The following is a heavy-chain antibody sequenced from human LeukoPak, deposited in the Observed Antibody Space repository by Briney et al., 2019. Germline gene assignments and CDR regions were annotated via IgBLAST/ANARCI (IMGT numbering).Heavy chain of an antibody. CDR2: IYTSGST. CDR3: ARGHTYYDFWSGSSMVHFDY. D-gene: IGHD3-3*01. J-gene: IGHJ4*02. V-gene: IGHV4-4*07. CDR1: GGSISSYY. Sequence: SETLSLTCTVSGGSISSYYWSWIRQPAGKGLEWIGRIYTSGSTNYNPSLKSRVTMSVDTSKNQFSLKLSPVTAADTAVYYCARGHTYYDFWSGSSMVHFDYWGQGTLVTVSS.